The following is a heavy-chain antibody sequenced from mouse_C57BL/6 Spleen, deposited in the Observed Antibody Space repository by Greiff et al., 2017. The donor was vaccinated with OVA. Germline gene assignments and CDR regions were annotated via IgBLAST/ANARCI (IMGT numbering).Heavy chain of an antibody. Sequence: EVQLVESGGGLVKPGGSLKLSCAASGFTFSDYGMHWVRQAPEKGLEWVAYISRGSGTIYYADTVKGRATISRDNAKNTQFLQMTRLRSEDTAMYYCAQLGRGGYFDYWGQGTTLTVSS. J-gene: IGHJ2*01. CDR1: GFTFSDYG. D-gene: IGHD4-1*02. V-gene: IGHV5-17*01. CDR2: ISRGSGTI. CDR3: AQLGRGGYFDY.